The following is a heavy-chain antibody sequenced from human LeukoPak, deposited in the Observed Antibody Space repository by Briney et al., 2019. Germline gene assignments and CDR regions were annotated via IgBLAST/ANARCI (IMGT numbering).Heavy chain of an antibody. CDR2: IYYSGST. D-gene: IGHD6-19*01. Sequence: SETLSLTCTVSGGSISSYYWSWIRQPPGKGLEWIGYIYYSGSTNYNPSPKSRVTISVDTSKNQFSLKLSSVTAADTAVYYCTTNGWYCLDHWGQGALVTVSS. CDR3: TTNGWYCLDH. CDR1: GGSISSYY. V-gene: IGHV4-59*01. J-gene: IGHJ1*01.